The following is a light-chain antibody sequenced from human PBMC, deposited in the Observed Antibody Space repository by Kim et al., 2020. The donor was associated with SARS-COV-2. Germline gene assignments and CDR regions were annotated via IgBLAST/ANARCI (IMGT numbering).Light chain of an antibody. CDR1: KLGDKY. Sequence: SYELTQPPSVSVSPGQTASITCSGDKLGDKYACWYQQKPGQSSVLVIYQDSKRPSGIPERFSGSNSGNTATLTISGTQAMDEADYYCQAWDSSTKVVFGGGTQLTVL. V-gene: IGLV3-1*01. J-gene: IGLJ2*01. CDR3: QAWDSSTKVV. CDR2: QDS.